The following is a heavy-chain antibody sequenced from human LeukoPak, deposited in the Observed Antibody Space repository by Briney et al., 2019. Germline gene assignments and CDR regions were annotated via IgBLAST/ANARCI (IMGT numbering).Heavy chain of an antibody. CDR3: ASFRGTTFGAFDI. J-gene: IGHJ3*02. Sequence: SVKVSCKASGGTFSSYAISWVRQAPGQGLEWMGRIIPILGIANYAQKFQGRVTITADKSTSTACMELSSLRSEDTAVYYCASFRGTTFGAFDIWGQGTMVTVSS. V-gene: IGHV1-69*04. CDR2: IIPILGIA. CDR1: GGTFSSYA. D-gene: IGHD3-10*02.